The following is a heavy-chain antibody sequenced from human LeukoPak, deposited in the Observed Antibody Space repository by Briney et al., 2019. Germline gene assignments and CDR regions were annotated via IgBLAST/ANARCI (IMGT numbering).Heavy chain of an antibody. CDR2: IWYDGSDK. V-gene: IGHV3-33*01. D-gene: IGHD6-19*01. CDR3: ARNAGYSSGWYHDAFDI. Sequence: PGGSLRLSCAASGFTFSSHGMHWVRQAPGKGLEWVAVIWYDGSDKKFADSVKGRFTISRDNSKKTFHLQMNSLRAEDTAVYYCARNAGYSSGWYHDAFDIWGQGTMVTVSS. J-gene: IGHJ3*02. CDR1: GFTFSSHG.